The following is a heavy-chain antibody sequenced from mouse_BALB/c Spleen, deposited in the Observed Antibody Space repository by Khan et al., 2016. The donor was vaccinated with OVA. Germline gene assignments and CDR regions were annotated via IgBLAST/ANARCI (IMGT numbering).Heavy chain of an antibody. J-gene: IGHJ2*01. V-gene: IGHV5-6*02. Sequence: EVKLEESGGDLVKPGGSLKLSCAASGFPFSSYGMSWVRQTPDKRLEWVATISSSSYTYYPDSVKGRFTISRDNAKNTLYLQMSSLKSEDTAMYYCARLLPSYFDYWGQGTTLTVSS. CDR2: ISSSSYT. CDR3: ARLLPSYFDY. D-gene: IGHD1-1*01. CDR1: GFPFSSYG.